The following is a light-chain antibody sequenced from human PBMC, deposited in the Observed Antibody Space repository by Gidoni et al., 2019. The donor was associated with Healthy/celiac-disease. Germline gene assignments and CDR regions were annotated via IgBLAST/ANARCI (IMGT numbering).Light chain of an antibody. V-gene: IGLV3-21*02. CDR2: NDG. Sequence: YLLTQPPTVSVAPGQTARIHCGRNNIEPKTLQWYKQKPGQAPVLVIYNDGDRPSGIPGRFSASNAGNTATLSISRVAAGDEADYFCQVWSASSDHEFGGGTKLTVL. J-gene: IGLJ2*01. CDR3: QVWSASSDHE. CDR1: NIEPKT.